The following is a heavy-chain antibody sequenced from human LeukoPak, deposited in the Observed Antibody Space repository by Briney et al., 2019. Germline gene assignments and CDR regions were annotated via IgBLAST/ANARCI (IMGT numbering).Heavy chain of an antibody. D-gene: IGHD6-13*01. V-gene: IGHV3-74*01. Sequence: GGSLRLSCAASGFSFSRYWMHWVRQAPGKGLVWVSRINADGSTRSYADSVKGRFTISRDDAKNILYLQMNSLRVEDTAVYYCTRDRGSSWYNWFDPWGQGSLVTVS. CDR2: INADGSTR. J-gene: IGHJ5*02. CDR1: GFSFSRYW. CDR3: TRDRGSSWYNWFDP.